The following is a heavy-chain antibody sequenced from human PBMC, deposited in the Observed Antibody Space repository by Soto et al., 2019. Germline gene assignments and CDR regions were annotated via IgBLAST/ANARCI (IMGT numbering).Heavy chain of an antibody. CDR2: IYYSGST. CDR1: GGSISSYY. Sequence: SETLSLTCTVSGGSISSYYWSWIRQPPGKGLEWIGYIYYSGSTNYNPSLKSRVTISVDAFKNQFSLKLSSVTAADTAVYYCARDDFHYYGMDVWGQGTKGTV. J-gene: IGHJ6*02. V-gene: IGHV4-59*01. CDR3: ARDDFHYYGMDV.